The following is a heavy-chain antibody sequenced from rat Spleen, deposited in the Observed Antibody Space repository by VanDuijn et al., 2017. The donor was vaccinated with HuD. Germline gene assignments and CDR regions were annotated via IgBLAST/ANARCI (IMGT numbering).Heavy chain of an antibody. CDR2: IKKDSRTI. CDR1: GFNFNDYW. V-gene: IGHV4-2*01. D-gene: IGHD4-3*01. Sequence: EVKLVESGGGLVQPGRSLKLSCAASGFNFNDYWMGWVRQAPGKGLEWIGEIKKDSRTIKYIPSLKDKLTFSRYNARNTLYLQKSKLGSEDTAIYYCVREKFGVDEWGQGVLVTVSS. J-gene: IGHJ2*01. CDR3: VREKFGVDE.